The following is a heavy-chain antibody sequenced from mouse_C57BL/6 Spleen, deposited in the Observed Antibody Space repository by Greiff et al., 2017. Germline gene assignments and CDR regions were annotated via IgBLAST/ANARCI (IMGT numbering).Heavy chain of an antibody. CDR1: GYTFTSYW. V-gene: IGHV1-59*01. CDR3: ARGAGTKAWFAY. Sequence: VQLQQPGAELVRPGTSVKLSCKASGYTFTSYWMHWVKQRPGQGLEWIGVIDPSDSYTNYNQKFKGKATLTVDTSSSTAYMQLSSLTSEDSAVYYCARGAGTKAWFAYWGQGTLVTVSA. CDR2: IDPSDSYT. D-gene: IGHD4-1*01. J-gene: IGHJ3*01.